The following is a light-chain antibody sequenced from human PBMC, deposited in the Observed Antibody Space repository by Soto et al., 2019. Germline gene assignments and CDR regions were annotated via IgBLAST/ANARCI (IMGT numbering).Light chain of an antibody. Sequence: EIVMTQSPATLSVSPGDRATFSCRSSQSVSSNLDWYQQKPGQAPLLLNSGASAQATGVPARFSGSGSRTDFTLTIGRLEPEVFALYYCQKYGTSPRTFGQGTRLEIK. CDR3: QKYGTSPRT. CDR2: GAS. CDR1: QSVSSN. V-gene: IGKV3-15*01. J-gene: IGKJ5*01.